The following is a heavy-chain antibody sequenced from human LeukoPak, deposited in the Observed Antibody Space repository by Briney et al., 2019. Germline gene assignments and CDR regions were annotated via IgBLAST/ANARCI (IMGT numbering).Heavy chain of an antibody. CDR3: YSSGWRNFDY. Sequence: ASVKVSCKASGYTFTSYAMNWVRQAPGQGLEWMGWINTNTGYPTYAQGFTGRFVFSLDTSVSTAYLQISSLKAEDTAVYYCYSSGWRNFDYWGQGTLVTVSS. CDR2: INTNTGYP. V-gene: IGHV7-4-1*02. CDR1: GYTFTSYA. J-gene: IGHJ4*02. D-gene: IGHD6-19*01.